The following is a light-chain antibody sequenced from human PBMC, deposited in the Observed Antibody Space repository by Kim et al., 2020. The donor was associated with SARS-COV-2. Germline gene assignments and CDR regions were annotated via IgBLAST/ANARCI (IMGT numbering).Light chain of an antibody. J-gene: IGLJ2*01. CDR2: EDN. CDR1: KLGDKY. Sequence: VSPGQTASITCSGDKLGDKYACWYQQRPGQSPVMVIFEDNKRPSGIPERFSGSNSGNTATLTISGTQAMDEADYYCLAWDGSTAVFGGGTQLTVL. V-gene: IGLV3-1*01. CDR3: LAWDGSTAV.